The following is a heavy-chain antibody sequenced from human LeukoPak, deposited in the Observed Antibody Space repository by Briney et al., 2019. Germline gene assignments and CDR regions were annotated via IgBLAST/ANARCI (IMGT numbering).Heavy chain of an antibody. CDR1: GGSISSGGYS. V-gene: IGHV4-30-4*07. CDR3: ARGVRYSYGYPSFDY. D-gene: IGHD5-18*01. J-gene: IGHJ4*02. CDR2: IYYSGST. Sequence: SETLSLTCAVSGGSISSGGYSWSWIRQPPGKGLEWIGYIYYSGSTYYNPSLKSRVTISVDTSKNQFSLKLSSVTAADTAVYYCARGVRYSYGYPSFDYWGQGTLVTVSS.